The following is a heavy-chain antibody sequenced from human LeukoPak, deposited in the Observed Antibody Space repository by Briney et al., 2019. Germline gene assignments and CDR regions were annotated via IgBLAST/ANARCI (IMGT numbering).Heavy chain of an antibody. CDR3: ARRREHGSGSDWL. D-gene: IGHD3-10*01. CDR1: GFDFSIYG. J-gene: IGHJ4*02. Sequence: NPGESLRLSCAASGFDFSIYGMNWVCQAPGKGLEWVSSINSRGDYIYYSDSLKGRFTISRDNARSSLYLQMSSLRAEDTAVYYCARRREHGSGSDWLWGQGTLVTVSS. V-gene: IGHV3-21*01. CDR2: INSRGDYI.